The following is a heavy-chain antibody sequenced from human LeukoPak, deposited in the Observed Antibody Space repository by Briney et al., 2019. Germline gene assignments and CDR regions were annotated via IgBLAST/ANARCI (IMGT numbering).Heavy chain of an antibody. Sequence: PGGSLRLSCAASGFTFTRYWMSWVRQAPGKGLEWVANLKPDGGEKYHVDSVKGRFTISRDNAKNSLYLQMNSMRVEDTAVYYCARDGYSGSYYDIWGQGTMVTVSS. D-gene: IGHD1-26*01. CDR3: ARDGYSGSYYDI. CDR1: GFTFTRYW. CDR2: LKPDGGEK. V-gene: IGHV3-7*04. J-gene: IGHJ3*02.